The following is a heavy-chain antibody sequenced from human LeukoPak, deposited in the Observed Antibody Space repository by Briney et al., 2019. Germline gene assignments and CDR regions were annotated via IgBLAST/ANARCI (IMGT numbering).Heavy chain of an antibody. V-gene: IGHV3-21*01. CDR3: VREGDYSDSSGYYRPFDY. J-gene: IGHJ4*02. Sequence: PGGSLRLSCAASGFTFSSYSMNWVRQAPGKGLEWVSYISSSNSYIYYADSVKGRFTISRDNAKNSLYLQMNSLRAEDTAVYYCVREGDYSDSSGYYRPFDYWGQGTLVTVSS. D-gene: IGHD3-22*01. CDR2: ISSSNSYI. CDR1: GFTFSSYS.